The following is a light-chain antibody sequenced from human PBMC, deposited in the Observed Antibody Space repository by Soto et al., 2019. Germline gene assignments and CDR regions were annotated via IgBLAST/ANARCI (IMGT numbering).Light chain of an antibody. V-gene: IGKV3-15*01. J-gene: IGKJ1*01. CDR2: RAS. Sequence: DMEMTQSPSTLSVSPGERATVSCRASQSFSNSLAWYRQKPGQAPRLLIYRASILATGIPARFSGSGSGTEFTLTISSLQSEDFAVYYCQQYNNSPWTFGQGTTVEIK. CDR3: QQYNNSPWT. CDR1: QSFSNS.